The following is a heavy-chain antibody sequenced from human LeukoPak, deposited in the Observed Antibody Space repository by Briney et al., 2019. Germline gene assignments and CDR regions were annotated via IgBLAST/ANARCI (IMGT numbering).Heavy chain of an antibody. CDR3: AKTTVVATAVEEYDVFDT. J-gene: IGHJ3*02. D-gene: IGHD2-21*02. CDR1: GDRISNSNDA. V-gene: IGHV6-1*01. Sequence: SQTLSLTCVISGDRISNSNDAWNWIRQSPSRGLEWLGRTYYRSKWYNDYAVSVKSRITINPDTSKNQFSLQLNSVTPEDTAVYYCAKTTVVATAVEEYDVFDTWGQGTMVTVSS. CDR2: TYYRSKWYN.